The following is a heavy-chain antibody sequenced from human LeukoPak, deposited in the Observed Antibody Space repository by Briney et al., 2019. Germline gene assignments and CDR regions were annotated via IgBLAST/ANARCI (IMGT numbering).Heavy chain of an antibody. J-gene: IGHJ4*02. CDR2: ITSDGIT. CDR3: ARISAATLGY. Sequence: GGSLRLSCAASGFIFSVYWMHWVRQAPGKAPVWISRITSDGITSYADSVKGRFTISRDNGKNTVYLQMNSLRVDDTAVYYCARISAATLGYWGQGTLVTVSS. V-gene: IGHV3-74*01. CDR1: GFIFSVYW. D-gene: IGHD6-25*01.